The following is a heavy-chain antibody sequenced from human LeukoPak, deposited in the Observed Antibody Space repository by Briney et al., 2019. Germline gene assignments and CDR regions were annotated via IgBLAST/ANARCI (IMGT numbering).Heavy chain of an antibody. Sequence: GGSLRLSCAASGFTFSSYWMSWVRQAPGKGLEWVANIKQDGSEKYYVDSVKGRFTISRDNAKNSLYLQMNSLRAEDTAVYYCAREGSLLWFGELFDWFDPWGQGTLVTVSS. CDR2: IKQDGSEK. V-gene: IGHV3-7*03. CDR1: GFTFSSYW. D-gene: IGHD3-10*01. CDR3: AREGSLLWFGELFDWFDP. J-gene: IGHJ5*02.